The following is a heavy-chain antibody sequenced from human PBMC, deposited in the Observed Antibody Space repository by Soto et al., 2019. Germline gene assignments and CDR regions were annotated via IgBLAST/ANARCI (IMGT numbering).Heavy chain of an antibody. CDR3: AGFGGGSGAFDI. Sequence: QVQLVQSGAEVKKPGASVKVSCKASGYTFTSYGISWVRQAPGQGLEWMGWISAYNGNTNYAQKLQGRVTMTTDTSRSTAYMELRSLRSADTAVYSCAGFGGGSGAFDIWAKGQWSPSLQ. V-gene: IGHV1-18*01. D-gene: IGHD2-15*01. CDR1: GYTFTSYG. CDR2: ISAYNGNT. J-gene: IGHJ3*02.